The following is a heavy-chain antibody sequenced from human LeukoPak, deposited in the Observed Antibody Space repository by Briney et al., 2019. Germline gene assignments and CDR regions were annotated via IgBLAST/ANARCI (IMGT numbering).Heavy chain of an antibody. CDR1: GGSISSYY. CDR2: IYYGGST. CDR3: ASVTEDYFDY. Sequence: RASETLSLTCTVSGGSISSYYWSWIRQPPGKGLEWIGYIYYGGSTNYNPSLKSRVTISVDTSKNQFSLKLSSVTAADTAVYYCASVTEDYFDYWGQGTLVTVSS. J-gene: IGHJ4*02. V-gene: IGHV4-59*01. D-gene: IGHD1-20*01.